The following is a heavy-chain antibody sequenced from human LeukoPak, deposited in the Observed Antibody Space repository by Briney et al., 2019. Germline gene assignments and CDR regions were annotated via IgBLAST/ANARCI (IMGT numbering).Heavy chain of an antibody. Sequence: GGSLRLSCAASGFTFSNAWMSWVRQAPGKGLEWVGRIKSKTGGGTTDYAAPVKGRFTISRDDSKNTLYLQMNSLKTEDTAVYYCTTVPHGGDYWGQGTLVTVSS. J-gene: IGHJ4*02. V-gene: IGHV3-15*01. CDR2: IKSKTGGGTT. CDR3: TTVPHGGDY. D-gene: IGHD3-10*01. CDR1: GFTFSNAW.